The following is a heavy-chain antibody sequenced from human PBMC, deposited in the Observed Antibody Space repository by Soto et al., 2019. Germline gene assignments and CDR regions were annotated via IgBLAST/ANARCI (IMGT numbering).Heavy chain of an antibody. CDR1: GFTFSNYG. CDR2: IWYDGSNK. D-gene: IGHD6-13*01. CDR3: ASDVKAAGPYYFDY. Sequence: QAQLVESGGGVVQPGRSLRLSCAASGFTFSNYGMHWVRQAPGKGLEWVAAIWYDGSNKYYADSVKGRFTISRDNSKNTVDLQMNSLRDEDTAVYYCASDVKAAGPYYFDYWGQGTLVTVSS. J-gene: IGHJ4*02. V-gene: IGHV3-33*01.